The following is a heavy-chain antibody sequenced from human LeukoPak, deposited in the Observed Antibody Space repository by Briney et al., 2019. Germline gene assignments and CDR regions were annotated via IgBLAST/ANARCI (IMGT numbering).Heavy chain of an antibody. CDR2: FDPDDGET. Sequence: ASVKVSCKFSGYSFTKLSMHWVRQAPGYGLEWMGGFDPDDGETIYAQKFQGRVTMTEDTSTNTVYMEVSSLTSDDTAVYYCATVPAQPIYGSGVFYTWFDPWGQGTLVTVSS. CDR1: GYSFTKLS. CDR3: ATVPAQPIYGSGVFYTWFDP. J-gene: IGHJ5*02. V-gene: IGHV1-24*01. D-gene: IGHD3-10*01.